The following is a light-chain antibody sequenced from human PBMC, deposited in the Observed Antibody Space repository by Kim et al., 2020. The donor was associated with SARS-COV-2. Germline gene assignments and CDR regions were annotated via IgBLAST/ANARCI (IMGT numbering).Light chain of an antibody. CDR1: QSVSSSN. CDR3: QQYGVSPYT. J-gene: IGKJ2*01. CDR2: EGS. Sequence: EIVLTQSPGTLSLSPGERATLSCRASQSVSSSNLAWYQQKPGQAPRLLIYEGSSRASGIPDRFSGSGSGTDFTLTISRLESEDFGVYYCQQYGVSPYTFGQGTKLEI. V-gene: IGKV3-20*01.